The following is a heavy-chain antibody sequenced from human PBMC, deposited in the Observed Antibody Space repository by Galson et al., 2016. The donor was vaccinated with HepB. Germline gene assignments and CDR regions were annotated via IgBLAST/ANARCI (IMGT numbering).Heavy chain of an antibody. J-gene: IGHJ4*02. Sequence: SLRLSCASSGFTFGDYPMTWVRQAPGKGLEWVSAGYGGGGGPHYADSVKGRFTMSRDISRNTLYLQMNSLRAEDTAVYYCARCERYGSGWYGKNDYWGQGTLVTVSS. V-gene: IGHV3-23*01. CDR2: GYGGGGGP. CDR3: ARCERYGSGWYGKNDY. D-gene: IGHD6-13*01. CDR1: GFTFGDYP.